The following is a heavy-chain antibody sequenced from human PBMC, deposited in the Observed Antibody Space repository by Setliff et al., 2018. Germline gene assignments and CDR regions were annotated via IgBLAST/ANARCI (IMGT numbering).Heavy chain of an antibody. J-gene: IGHJ3*02. CDR1: GFTFSTYW. V-gene: IGHV3-7*01. CDR3: ASGKGVAAFDM. CDR2: IKQDGSEK. D-gene: IGHD3-10*01. Sequence: GGSLRLSCAASGFTFSTYWMSWVRQAPGKGLEWVANIKQDGSEKYYVDSVKGRFTISRDNAKNSLSLQMNSLRAGDTAVYYCASGKGVAAFDMWGQGTMVT.